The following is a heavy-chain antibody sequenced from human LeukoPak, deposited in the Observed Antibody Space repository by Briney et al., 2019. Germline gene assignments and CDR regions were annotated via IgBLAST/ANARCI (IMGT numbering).Heavy chain of an antibody. Sequence: ASATVSCKVSGYTLTELSMHWVRQAPGKGLEWMGGFDPEDGETIYAQKFQGRVTMTEDTSTDTAYMELSSLRSEDTAVYYCATVPGYCSSTSCFPFDYWGQGTLVTVSS. CDR2: FDPEDGET. CDR3: ATVPGYCSSTSCFPFDY. V-gene: IGHV1-24*01. D-gene: IGHD2-2*01. CDR1: GYTLTELS. J-gene: IGHJ4*02.